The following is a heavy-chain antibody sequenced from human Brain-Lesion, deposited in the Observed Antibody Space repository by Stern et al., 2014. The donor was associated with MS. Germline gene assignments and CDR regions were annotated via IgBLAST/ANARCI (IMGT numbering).Heavy chain of an antibody. V-gene: IGHV4-61*02. D-gene: IGHD5-18*01. CDR2: IYTTGST. CDR3: ARDKEDTNMAFRYFDN. Sequence: VQLVESGPGLVKPSQTLSLTCTVSGGSVGSGSYDWSWIRQPAGKGLEWIGRIYTTGSTYYNPSLKSRVSISRDTSKTQFSLKLTSVTAADTAVYYCARDKEDTNMAFRYFDNWGQGTLVTVSS. CDR1: GGSVGSGSYD. J-gene: IGHJ4*02.